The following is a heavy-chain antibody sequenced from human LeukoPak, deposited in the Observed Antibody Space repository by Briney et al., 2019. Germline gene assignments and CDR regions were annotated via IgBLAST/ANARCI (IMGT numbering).Heavy chain of an antibody. V-gene: IGHV3-23*01. D-gene: IGHD2-15*01. CDR2: ISGGGGTT. CDR3: AKNGDRGAYCSGGTCYPYYYHYMDV. J-gene: IGHJ6*03. CDR1: GFTFSGYG. Sequence: GGSLRLSCAASGFTFSGYGLSWVRQAPGKGLEWVSAISGGGGTTYYAASVKGRFTISRDNSKNTLYLQMNSLRAEDTAVYYCAKNGDRGAYCSGGTCYPYYYHYMDVWGKGTTVTISS.